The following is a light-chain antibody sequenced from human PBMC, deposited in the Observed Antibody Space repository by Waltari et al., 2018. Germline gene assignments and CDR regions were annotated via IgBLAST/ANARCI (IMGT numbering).Light chain of an antibody. CDR3: CSYAGSSIFVV. Sequence: QSALTQPASVSGSPGQSITISCTGTSSDIGSYNLVSRYQQHPGKAPNLLIYEGSKRPSGVSNRFSGSKSGNTASLTISGLQTEDEADYYCCSYAGSSIFVVFGGGTKLTVL. CDR2: EGS. V-gene: IGLV2-23*03. CDR1: SSDIGSYNL. J-gene: IGLJ2*01.